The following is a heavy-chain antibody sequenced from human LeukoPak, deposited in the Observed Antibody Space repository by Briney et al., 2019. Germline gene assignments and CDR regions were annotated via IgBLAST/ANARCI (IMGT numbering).Heavy chain of an antibody. V-gene: IGHV3-23*01. CDR3: ARPSSPYYYYYGMDV. Sequence: PGGSLRLSCAASGFTFSSYAMSWVRQAPGKGLEWVSAISGSGGSTYYGDSVKGRFTISRDNPKNTLYLQMNSLRAEDTALYYCARPSSPYYYYYGMDVWGQGTTVTVSS. CDR1: GFTFSSYA. J-gene: IGHJ6*02. D-gene: IGHD1-26*01. CDR2: ISGSGGST.